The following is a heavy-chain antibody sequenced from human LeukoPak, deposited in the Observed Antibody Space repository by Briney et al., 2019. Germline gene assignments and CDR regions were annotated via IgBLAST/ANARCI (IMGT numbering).Heavy chain of an antibody. Sequence: GGSLRLSCAASGFTFSSYAVSWVRQAPGKGLEWVSGISTSGGHTDYADSVKGRFTISRDNSKNTLYLQMNSLRAEDTAVYYCAKGAYCGGDCFSYFDYWGQGTRVTVSS. J-gene: IGHJ4*02. D-gene: IGHD2-21*02. CDR2: ISTSGGHT. CDR1: GFTFSSYA. V-gene: IGHV3-23*01. CDR3: AKGAYCGGDCFSYFDY.